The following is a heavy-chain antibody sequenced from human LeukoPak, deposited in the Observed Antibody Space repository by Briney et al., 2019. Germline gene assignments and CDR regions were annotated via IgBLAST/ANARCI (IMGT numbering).Heavy chain of an antibody. CDR2: IYWDDDK. Sequence: SGPTLVKPTQTLTLTCTFSGFSLSTSGVGVGWIRQPPGKALEWIALIYWDDDKRYSPSLKSRLTITKDTSKNQVVLTMTNMDPVDTATYYCAHPAPYCSGGSCYFDYWGQGTLVTVSS. D-gene: IGHD2-15*01. V-gene: IGHV2-5*02. CDR3: AHPAPYCSGGSCYFDY. CDR1: GFSLSTSGVG. J-gene: IGHJ4*02.